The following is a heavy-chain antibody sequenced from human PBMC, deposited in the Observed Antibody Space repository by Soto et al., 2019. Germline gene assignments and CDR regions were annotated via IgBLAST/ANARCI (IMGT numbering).Heavy chain of an antibody. CDR1: GFTFSSYG. Sequence: QVQLVESGGGVVQPGRSLRLSCAASGFTFSSYGMHWVRQAPGKGLEWVAVISYDGSNKYYADSVKGRITISRDNSKNTLYLQMNSLRAEDTAVYYCAKSPGGYYSFDIWGQGTMVTVSS. CDR3: AKSPGGYYSFDI. D-gene: IGHD3-3*01. V-gene: IGHV3-30*18. CDR2: ISYDGSNK. J-gene: IGHJ3*02.